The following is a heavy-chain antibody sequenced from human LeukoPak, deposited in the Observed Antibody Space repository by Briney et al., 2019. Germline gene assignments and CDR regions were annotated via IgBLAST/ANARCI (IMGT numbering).Heavy chain of an antibody. Sequence: ASVKVSFKASGYTFTSYGISWVRQAPGQGLEWMGWISAYNGNTNYAQKLQGRVTMTTDTSTSTAYMELRSLRSDDTAVYYCARVKDIVLMVYAAYFDYWGQGTLVTVSS. J-gene: IGHJ4*02. D-gene: IGHD2-8*01. CDR1: GYTFTSYG. V-gene: IGHV1-18*01. CDR3: ARVKDIVLMVYAAYFDY. CDR2: ISAYNGNT.